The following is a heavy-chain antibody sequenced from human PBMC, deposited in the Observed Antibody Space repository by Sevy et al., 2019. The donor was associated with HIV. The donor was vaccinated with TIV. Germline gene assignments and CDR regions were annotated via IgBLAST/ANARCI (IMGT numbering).Heavy chain of an antibody. Sequence: SETLSLTCTVSGGSISSYPWNWSRQPPGKRLEWIGFISYSGSTNYNPSLRSRVTISVDTSKKQFSLNLSSVTAADTAVYYCARDSGTGWIDAWGQGTLVTVSS. D-gene: IGHD1-1*01. CDR3: ARDSGTGWIDA. J-gene: IGHJ5*02. CDR1: GGSISSYP. V-gene: IGHV4-59*01. CDR2: ISYSGST.